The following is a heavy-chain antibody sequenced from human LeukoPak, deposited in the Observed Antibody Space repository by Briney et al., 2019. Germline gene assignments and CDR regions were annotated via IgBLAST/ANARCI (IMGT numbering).Heavy chain of an antibody. CDR1: GFTFSSYW. J-gene: IGHJ4*02. CDR2: IKQDGSEK. Sequence: GGSLRLSCAASGFTFSSYWMSWVRQAPGKGLEWVANIKQDGSEKYHVDSVKGRFTISRDNAKNSLYLQMNSLRAEDTAVYYCARATLRFLEWFPDYWGQGTLVTVSS. CDR3: ARATLRFLEWFPDY. V-gene: IGHV3-7*04. D-gene: IGHD3-3*01.